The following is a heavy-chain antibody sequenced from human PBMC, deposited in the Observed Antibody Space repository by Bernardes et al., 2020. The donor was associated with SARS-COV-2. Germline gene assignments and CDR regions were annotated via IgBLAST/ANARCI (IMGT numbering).Heavy chain of an antibody. Sequence: SESLSLTCIVSGDSISSINFYWDWLLQAPGKGLEWIGSIYYSGTTYYNPSLKSRVTISVATSKNQFSLNLISVTAAATAVYLFARRIRGKYYIDYWGRGNLVAVSS. V-gene: IGHV4-39*01. CDR2: IYYSGTT. D-gene: IGHD1-26*01. CDR3: ARRIRGKYYIDY. J-gene: IGHJ4*02. CDR1: GDSISSINFY.